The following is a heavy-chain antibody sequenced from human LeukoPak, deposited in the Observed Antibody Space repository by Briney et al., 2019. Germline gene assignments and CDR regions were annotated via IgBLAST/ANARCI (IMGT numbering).Heavy chain of an antibody. CDR2: ISSNGGST. V-gene: IGHV3-64*01. J-gene: IGHJ4*02. CDR3: ARGPSSGWIDY. D-gene: IGHD6-19*01. CDR1: GFTFSSYG. Sequence: GGSLRLSCAASGFTFSSYGMSWVRQAPGKGLEYVSAISSNGGSTYYANSVKGRFTISRDNSKNTLYLQMGSLRAEDMAVYYCARGPSSGWIDYWGQGTLVTVSS.